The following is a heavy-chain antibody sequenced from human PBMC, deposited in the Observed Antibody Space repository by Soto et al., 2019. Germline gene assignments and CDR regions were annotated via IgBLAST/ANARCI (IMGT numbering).Heavy chain of an antibody. CDR1: GYTFTSYG. D-gene: IGHD1-1*01. Sequence: QVQLVQSGAEVKKPGASVKVSCKASGYTFTSYGISWVRQAPGQGLEWMGWISAYNGNTNYAQKLQGRVTTTTDTSTTTAYRELRSLRSAETAGNYWARGRFLDLEGQDGMDVWAKGPRSPSP. V-gene: IGHV1-18*01. CDR2: ISAYNGNT. J-gene: IGHJ6*02. CDR3: ARGRFLDLEGQDGMDV.